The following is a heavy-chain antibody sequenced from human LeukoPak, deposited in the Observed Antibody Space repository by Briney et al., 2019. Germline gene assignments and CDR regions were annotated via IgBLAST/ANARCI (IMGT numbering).Heavy chain of an antibody. CDR1: GGSISSYY. J-gene: IGHJ5*02. D-gene: IGHD1-26*01. CDR2: IYYSGST. V-gene: IGHV4-59*05. Sequence: SETLSLTCTVSGGSISSYYWSWIRQPPGKGLEWIGSIYYSGSTYYNPSLKSRVTISVDTSKNQFSLKLSSVTAADTAVYYCARGIVGATGLHWFDPWGQGTLVTVSS. CDR3: ARGIVGATGLHWFDP.